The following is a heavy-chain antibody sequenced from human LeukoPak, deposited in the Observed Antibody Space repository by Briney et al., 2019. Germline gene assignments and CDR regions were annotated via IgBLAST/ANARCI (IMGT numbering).Heavy chain of an antibody. CDR2: INAGNGNT. CDR3: ARDRGYCSSTSCYKGWDY. V-gene: IGHV1-3*01. CDR1: GYTFTSYA. J-gene: IGHJ4*02. Sequence: ASVKVSGKASGYTFTSYAMHWVRQAPGQRLEWMGWINAGNGNTKYSQKFQCRDTITRDTSARTAYMELSSLRSEDTAVYYCARDRGYCSSTSCYKGWDYWGQGDLVTVSS. D-gene: IGHD2-2*02.